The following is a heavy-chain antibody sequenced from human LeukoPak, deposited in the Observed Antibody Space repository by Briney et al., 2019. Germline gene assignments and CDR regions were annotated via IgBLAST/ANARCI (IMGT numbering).Heavy chain of an antibody. D-gene: IGHD3-22*01. CDR3: AREKVTMIVQPRAAFDI. V-gene: IGHV4-59*01. CDR1: GGSISSYY. J-gene: IGHJ3*02. CDR2: IYYSGST. Sequence: LETLSLTCTVSGGSISSYYWSWIRQPPGKGLEWIGYIYYSGSTNYNPSLKSRVTISVDTSKNQFSLKLSSVTAADTAVYYCAREKVTMIVQPRAAFDIWGQGTMVTVSS.